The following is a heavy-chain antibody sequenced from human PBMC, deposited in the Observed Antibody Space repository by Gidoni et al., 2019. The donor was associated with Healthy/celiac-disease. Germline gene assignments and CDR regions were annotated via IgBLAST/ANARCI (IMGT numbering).Heavy chain of an antibody. CDR3: ARAGYSSSWYPNWFDP. J-gene: IGHJ5*02. D-gene: IGHD6-13*01. CDR1: GGSFRGYY. V-gene: IGHV4-34*01. Sequence: QVQLQQWGAGLLKPSETLSLPCAVYGGSFRGYYWSWIRQPPGKGLEWLGEINHSGSTNYNPSLKSRVTISVDTSKNQFSLKLSSVTAADTAVYYCARAGYSSSWYPNWFDPWGQGTLVTVSS. CDR2: INHSGST.